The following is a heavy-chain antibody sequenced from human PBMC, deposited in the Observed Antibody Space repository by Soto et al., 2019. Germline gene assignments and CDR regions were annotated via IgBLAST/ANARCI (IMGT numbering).Heavy chain of an antibody. V-gene: IGHV3-30-3*01. CDR3: ARDGAD. J-gene: IGHJ4*02. D-gene: IGHD3-16*01. CDR1: GFAFSNYA. CDR2: IAYDGSNK. Sequence: QVQLVESGGGVVQPGRSLRLSCAASGFAFSNYAMHWVRQAPGRGLEWVAVIAYDGSNKYCADSVKGPFTISRDNSKNSLYMEMNSLRVEETAVYYCARDGADWGQGTLVTVSS.